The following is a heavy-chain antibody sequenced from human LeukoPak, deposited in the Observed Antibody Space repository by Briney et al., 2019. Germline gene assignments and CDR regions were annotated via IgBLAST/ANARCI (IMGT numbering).Heavy chain of an antibody. Sequence: ASVKVSCKASGYTFTRYHMHWVRQAPGQGLEWMGKINLSGGSTTYAQKFQGRVTMTRDTSTSTVYMELSSLRSEDTAVYYCARDYVDDIPMIKDYWGQGTLVTVSS. D-gene: IGHD2-8*01. V-gene: IGHV1-46*01. J-gene: IGHJ4*02. CDR2: INLSGGST. CDR3: ARDYVDDIPMIKDY. CDR1: GYTFTRYH.